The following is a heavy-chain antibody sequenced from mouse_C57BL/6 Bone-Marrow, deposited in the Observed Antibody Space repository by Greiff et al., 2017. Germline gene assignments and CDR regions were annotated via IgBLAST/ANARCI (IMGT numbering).Heavy chain of an antibody. CDR1: GYALSRSW. V-gene: IGHV1-82*01. D-gene: IGHD3-1*01. Sequence: QVQLQQSGPELVKPGASVKISCKASGYALSRSWMNWVKQRPGKGLEWIGRIYPGDGDTNYNGKFKGKATLTADKSSSTAYMQLSSLTSEDSAVYFCARRGISAFDVWGTGTTVTVSS. J-gene: IGHJ1*03. CDR2: IYPGDGDT. CDR3: ARRGISAFDV.